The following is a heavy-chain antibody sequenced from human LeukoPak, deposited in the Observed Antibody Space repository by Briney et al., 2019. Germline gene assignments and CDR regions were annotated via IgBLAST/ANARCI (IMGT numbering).Heavy chain of an antibody. CDR3: AKDSGGHGGYYYYMDV. CDR1: GFTFADYA. D-gene: IGHD3-16*01. V-gene: IGHV3-9*01. Sequence: GGSLRLASAASGFTFADYAMHWVRQAPGKGLGWVSGISWNSGSIGYADSVEGRFTISRDNAKNSLYLQMNSLRAEDTALYYCAKDSGGHGGYYYYMDVWGKGTTVTVSS. J-gene: IGHJ6*03. CDR2: ISWNSGSI.